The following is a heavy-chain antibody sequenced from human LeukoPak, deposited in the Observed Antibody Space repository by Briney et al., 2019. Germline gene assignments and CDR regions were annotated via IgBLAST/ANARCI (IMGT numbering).Heavy chain of an antibody. D-gene: IGHD6-19*01. V-gene: IGHV7-4-1*01. CDR3: AFISSGWSILS. J-gene: IGHJ5*02. Sequence: GASVKVSCKASGYTFTGYAMNWVRQAPGQGLEWMGWINTNTGNPTYAQGFTGRFVFSLDTSVSTAYLQIDSLKAEDTALYYCAFISSGWSILSWGQGTLVTVSS. CDR2: INTNTGNP. CDR1: GYTFTGYA.